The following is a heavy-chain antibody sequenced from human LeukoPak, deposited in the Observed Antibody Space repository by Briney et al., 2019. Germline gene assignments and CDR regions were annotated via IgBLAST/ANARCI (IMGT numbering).Heavy chain of an antibody. V-gene: IGHV4-59*01. CDR3: ARGRITIFGVVTPHFDY. D-gene: IGHD3-3*01. Sequence: SETLSLTCTVSHGSISIYYWSWIRQLPGKGLEWIAYIHDSANTNYNPSLKSRVTISVDTSKNQFSLKLSSVTAADTAVYYCARGRITIFGVVTPHFDYWGQGNLVTVSS. J-gene: IGHJ4*02. CDR1: HGSISIYY. CDR2: IHDSANT.